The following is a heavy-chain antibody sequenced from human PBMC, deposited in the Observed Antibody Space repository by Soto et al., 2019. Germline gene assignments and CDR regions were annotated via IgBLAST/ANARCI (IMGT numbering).Heavy chain of an antibody. Sequence: GGSLRLSCAASGFTFSSYAMSWVSQAPGKGLEWVSAISGSIGSTYYADSLKGRLTISRDNSKNTLYLQMNSLRAEDTAVYFCAKVSRWIPDYWGQETLVTVSS. CDR2: ISGSIGST. CDR3: AKVSRWIPDY. J-gene: IGHJ4*02. V-gene: IGHV3-23*01. D-gene: IGHD5-12*01. CDR1: GFTFSSYA.